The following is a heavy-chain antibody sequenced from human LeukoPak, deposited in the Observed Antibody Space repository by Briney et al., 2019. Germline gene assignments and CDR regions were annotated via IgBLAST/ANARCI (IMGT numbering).Heavy chain of an antibody. CDR2: INPNSGVT. Sequence: GASVKVSCKASGYTFTDYNMRWVRQAPGQGLEWMGWINPNSGVTNYAQKFQGRVTMTRDTSISPAYMELSRRRSDDTALYSGARDRGGFSYFEYWGQGTLVTVSS. CDR1: GYTFTDYN. D-gene: IGHD5-12*01. CDR3: ARDRGGFSYFEY. J-gene: IGHJ4*02. V-gene: IGHV1-2*02.